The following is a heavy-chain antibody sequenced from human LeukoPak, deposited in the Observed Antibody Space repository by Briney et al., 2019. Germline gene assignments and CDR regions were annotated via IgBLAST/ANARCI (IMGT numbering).Heavy chain of an antibody. CDR2: IYYSGST. D-gene: IGHD5-24*01. CDR3: ARGAEMATRSSDY. V-gene: IGHV4-59*01. Sequence: PSETLSLTCTVSGGSISSYYWSWIRQPPGKGLEWIGYIYYSGSTNYNPSLKSRVTISVDTSKNQFSLKLSSVTAADTAVYYCARGAEMATRSSDYWGQGTLVTVSS. J-gene: IGHJ4*02. CDR1: GGSISSYY.